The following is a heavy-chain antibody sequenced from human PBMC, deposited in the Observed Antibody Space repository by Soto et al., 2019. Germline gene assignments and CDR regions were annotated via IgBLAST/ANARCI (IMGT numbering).Heavy chain of an antibody. D-gene: IGHD3-10*01. Sequence: ASVKVSCKASGYSFATYGMHWVRQAPGQRLEWLGWINAGDGHTRSSQKFQDRVTIAKDTSASTVYMELSSLRSEDTAVYYCARGSLVWGVLSFDYWGQGTLVTVSS. J-gene: IGHJ4*02. V-gene: IGHV1-3*01. CDR3: ARGSLVWGVLSFDY. CDR1: GYSFATYG. CDR2: INAGDGHT.